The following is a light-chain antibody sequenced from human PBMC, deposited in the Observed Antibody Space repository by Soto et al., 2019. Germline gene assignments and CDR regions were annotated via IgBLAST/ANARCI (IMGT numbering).Light chain of an antibody. CDR1: PSISTW. V-gene: IGKV1-5*01. Sequence: DIQMTQSPSTLSASIGDRVTVTCRASPSISTWLAWYQQKPGKAPNLLIYDASSLESGVPSRFSGRGSGTEFTLTISSLQADDFATYYCQQLNSYPITFGQGTRLEIK. CDR2: DAS. J-gene: IGKJ5*01. CDR3: QQLNSYPIT.